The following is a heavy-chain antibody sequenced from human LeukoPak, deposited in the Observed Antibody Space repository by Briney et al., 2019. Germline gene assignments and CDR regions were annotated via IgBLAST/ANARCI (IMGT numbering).Heavy chain of an antibody. Sequence: PGGSLRLSCAACGFTFNSGAMGWVRQAPGKGLEWVSSISATGGNTYYADSVRGRFTISRDNSKNTVFLQMNSLRGEDTAVYYCSKHRGFSGSDYGFDSWGQGTLVTVSS. CDR2: ISATGGNT. V-gene: IGHV3-23*01. D-gene: IGHD1-26*01. CDR3: SKHRGFSGSDYGFDS. J-gene: IGHJ4*02. CDR1: GFTFNSGA.